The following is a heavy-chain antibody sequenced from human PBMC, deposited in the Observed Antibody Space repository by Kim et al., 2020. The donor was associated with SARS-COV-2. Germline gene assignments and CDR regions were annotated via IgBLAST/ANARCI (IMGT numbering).Heavy chain of an antibody. CDR2: INHSGST. Sequence: SETLSLTCAVYGGSFSGYYWSWIRQPPGKGLEWIGEINHSGSTNYNPSLKSRVTISVDTSKNQCSLKLSSVTAADTAVYYCARARTLALYCSGGSCYSGWFDPWGQGTLVTVSS. V-gene: IGHV4-34*01. D-gene: IGHD2-15*01. CDR1: GGSFSGYY. J-gene: IGHJ5*02. CDR3: ARARTLALYCSGGSCYSGWFDP.